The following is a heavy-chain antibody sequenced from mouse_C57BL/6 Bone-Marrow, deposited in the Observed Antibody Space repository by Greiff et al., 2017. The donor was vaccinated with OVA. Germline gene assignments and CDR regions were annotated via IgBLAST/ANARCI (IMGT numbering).Heavy chain of an antibody. V-gene: IGHV5-16*01. CDR3: ARERGPYYYAMDY. CDR2: INYDGSST. Sequence: EVKLMESEGGLVQPESSMKLSCTASGFTFSDYYMAWVRQVPEKGLEWVANINYDGSSTYYLDSLKSRFIISRDNAKNILYLQMSSLKSEDTATYYCARERGPYYYAMDYWGQGTSVTVSS. CDR1: GFTFSDYY. J-gene: IGHJ4*01.